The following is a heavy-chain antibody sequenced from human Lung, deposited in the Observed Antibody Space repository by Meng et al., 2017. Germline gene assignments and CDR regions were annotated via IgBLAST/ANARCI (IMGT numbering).Heavy chain of an antibody. Sequence: ELELVESGGGSVPTGWSLSLSCAASGFTFTDHWMDWVRQGPCKGLVWVSRINRDGTKPTYADSVKGRFTISRDNAKNTLYLQMNNLRAEDTAFYYCTNDRLNHWGQGALVTVSS. CDR3: TNDRLNH. D-gene: IGHD1-1*01. CDR2: INRDGTKP. CDR1: GFTFTDHW. V-gene: IGHV3-74*01. J-gene: IGHJ1*01.